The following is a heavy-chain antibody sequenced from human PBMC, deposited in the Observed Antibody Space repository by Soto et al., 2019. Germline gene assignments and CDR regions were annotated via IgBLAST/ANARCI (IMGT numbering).Heavy chain of an antibody. CDR3: ARQDDYSMPYYYYGMDV. Sequence: LGESLKISCKGSGYSFTSYWIGWVRQMPGKGLEWMGIIYPGDSDTRYSPSFQGQVTISADKSISTAYLQWSSLKASDTAMYYCARQDDYSMPYYYYGMDVWGQAITLTVSS. V-gene: IGHV5-51*01. J-gene: IGHJ6*02. CDR1: GYSFTSYW. D-gene: IGHD4-4*01. CDR2: IYPGDSDT.